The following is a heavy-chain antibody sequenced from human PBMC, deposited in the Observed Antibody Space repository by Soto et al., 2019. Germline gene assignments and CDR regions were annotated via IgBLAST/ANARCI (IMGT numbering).Heavy chain of an antibody. CDR3: AQDLREGNTHDPFDI. D-gene: IGHD3-10*01. CDR1: GFTFDDYA. J-gene: IGHJ3*02. V-gene: IGHV3-9*01. Sequence: EVQLVESGGGLVQPGRSLRLSCAASGFTFDDYAMHCVRQAPGKGLEWVSGISWNSGSIGYADSVKGRVTISRDNAKNYLYMQLNRYRAADTALYYCAQDLREGNTHDPFDIWGQGTMITVS. CDR2: ISWNSGSI.